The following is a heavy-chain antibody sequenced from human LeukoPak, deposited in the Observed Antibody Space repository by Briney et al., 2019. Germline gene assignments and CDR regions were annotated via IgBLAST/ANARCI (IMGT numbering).Heavy chain of an antibody. V-gene: IGHV6-1*01. J-gene: IGHJ5*02. CDR3: AKNYGDSNWFDP. Sequence: SQTLSLTCAISGDSVSSNSAAWNWIRQSPSRGLEWLGRTYYRSNWFNDFALSVKSRITVNPDTSKNQFSLQLNSVTPEDTAVYYCAKNYGDSNWFDPWGQGTLVTVSS. CDR1: GDSVSSNSAA. CDR2: TYYRSNWFN. D-gene: IGHD4-17*01.